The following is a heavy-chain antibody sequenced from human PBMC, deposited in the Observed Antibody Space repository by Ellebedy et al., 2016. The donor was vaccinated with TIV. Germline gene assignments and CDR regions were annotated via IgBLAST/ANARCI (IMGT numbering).Heavy chain of an antibody. D-gene: IGHD5-24*01. V-gene: IGHV3-64*01. CDR3: ARGRRDGYNYDFDY. CDR2: ITSNGGST. CDR1: GFTFSIYA. Sequence: GESLKISCAASGFTFSIYAMHWVRQAPGKGLEYVSGITSNGGSTYYANSLKDRFTISRDNSKNTLYLQMGSLRTEDMAVYYCARGRRDGYNYDFDYWGQGSLVTVPS. J-gene: IGHJ4*02.